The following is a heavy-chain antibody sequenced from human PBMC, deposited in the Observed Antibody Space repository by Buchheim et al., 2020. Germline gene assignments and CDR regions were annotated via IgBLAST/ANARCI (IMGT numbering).Heavy chain of an antibody. CDR3: ARGVDTYGQYYFDY. CDR1: GFTFSRHD. J-gene: IGHJ4*02. V-gene: IGHV3-13*05. Sequence: EVQLVESGGGLAQPGGSLRLSCAASGFTFSRHDMHWVRQATGKGLEWVSTIGTAGDPYYPVSVKGRFTISREDAKNSLVLQMNSLRAGDTAVYYCARGVDTYGQYYFDYWGQGIL. D-gene: IGHD2-8*01. CDR2: IGTAGDP.